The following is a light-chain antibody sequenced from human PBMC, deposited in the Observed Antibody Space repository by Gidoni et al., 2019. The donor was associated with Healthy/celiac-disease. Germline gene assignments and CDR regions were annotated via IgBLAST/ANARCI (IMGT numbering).Light chain of an antibody. J-gene: IGKJ2*02. V-gene: IGKV4-1*01. CDR2: WAS. CDR1: QSVLYSSNNKNY. Sequence: DIVMTQSPDSLAASLGERATINCKSSQSVLYSSNNKNYLAWYQQKPGQPPKLLIYWASTRESGVPDRFGGSGSGTDFTLTISSLQAEDVAVYYCQQYYSTPPSTFGQXTKLEIK. CDR3: QQYYSTPPST.